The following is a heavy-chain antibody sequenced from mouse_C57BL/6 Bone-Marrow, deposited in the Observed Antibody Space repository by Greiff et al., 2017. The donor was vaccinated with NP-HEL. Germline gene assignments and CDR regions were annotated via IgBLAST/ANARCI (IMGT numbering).Heavy chain of an antibody. D-gene: IGHD1-1*02. CDR1: GFNIKDYY. V-gene: IGHV14-2*01. CDR2: IDPEDGET. CDR3: ARGGDVGNFDY. Sequence: DVKLQESGAELVKPGASVKLSCTASGFNIKDYYMHWVKPRTEQGLEWIGRIDPEDGETKYAPKFQGKATITADTSSNTAYLPLSSLTCEDTAVYYCARGGDVGNFDYWGQGTTLTVSS. J-gene: IGHJ2*01.